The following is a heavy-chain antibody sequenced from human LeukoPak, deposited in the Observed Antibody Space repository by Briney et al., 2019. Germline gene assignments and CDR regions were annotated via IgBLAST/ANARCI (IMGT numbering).Heavy chain of an antibody. V-gene: IGHV3-23*01. CDR1: GFTFSSYG. D-gene: IGHD6-19*01. CDR3: ARGYSSLDP. Sequence: GGSLRLSCAASGFTFSSYGMSWVRQAPGKGLEWVSGISSTGDSTYYADSVKGRFTISRDNSKNTLYLHMNSLTAEDTAVYYCARGYSSLDPWGQGTLVTVSS. J-gene: IGHJ5*02. CDR2: ISSTGDST.